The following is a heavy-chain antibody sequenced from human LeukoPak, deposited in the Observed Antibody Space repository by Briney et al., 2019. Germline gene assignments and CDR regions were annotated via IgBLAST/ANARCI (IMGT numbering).Heavy chain of an antibody. CDR3: ARWDSGYDY. D-gene: IGHD5-12*01. V-gene: IGHV4-59*12. Sequence: SETLSLTCTVSGGSISSYYWSWIRQPPGKGLEWIGYTYHSGSTNYNPSLKSRVTISVDTSKNQFSLKLSSVTAADTAVYYCARWDSGYDYWGQGTLVTVSS. CDR2: TYHSGST. CDR1: GGSISSYY. J-gene: IGHJ4*02.